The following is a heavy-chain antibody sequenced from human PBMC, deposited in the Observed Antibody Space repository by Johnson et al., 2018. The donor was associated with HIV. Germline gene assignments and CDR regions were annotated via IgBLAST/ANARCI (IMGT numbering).Heavy chain of an antibody. CDR3: ATLGVVANGAFDI. D-gene: IGHD2-15*01. CDR2: ISSNGGST. J-gene: IGHJ3*02. CDR1: GFTFSSYA. V-gene: IGHV3-64*01. Sequence: VQLMESGGGLVQPGGSLRLSCAASGFTFSSYAMHWVRQAPGKGLEYVSAISSNGGSTYYANSVKGRFTISRDNSKNTLYLQMGSLRAEDMAVYYCATLGVVANGAFDIWGQGTMVTVSS.